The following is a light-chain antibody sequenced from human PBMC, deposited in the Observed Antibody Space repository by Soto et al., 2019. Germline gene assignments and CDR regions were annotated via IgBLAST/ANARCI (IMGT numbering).Light chain of an antibody. V-gene: IGLV1-40*01. CDR2: GNT. Sequence: QSVLTQPPSVSGAPGQRVTISCTGSSSNIGAGYDVHWYQQFPGTTPKFLIYGNTNRPSGVPDRFSASKSGTSASLDITGLQAEDEAEYFCQSYDSSLTVVFGGGTNSPS. CDR1: SSNIGAGYD. J-gene: IGLJ2*01. CDR3: QSYDSSLTVV.